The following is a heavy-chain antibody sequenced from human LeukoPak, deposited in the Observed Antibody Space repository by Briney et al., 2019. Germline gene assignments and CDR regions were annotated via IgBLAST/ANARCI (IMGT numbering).Heavy chain of an antibody. V-gene: IGHV3-30-3*01. CDR2: ISYDGSNK. CDR1: GFTFSSYA. J-gene: IGHJ4*02. CDR3: AREPLAYCGGDCYLYTLHYFDY. Sequence: GRSLRLSCAASGFTFSSYAMHWVRQAPGKGLEWVAVISYDGSNKYYADSVKGRFTISRDNSKNTLYLQMNSLRAEDTAVYYCAREPLAYCGGDCYLYTLHYFDYWGQGTLVTVSS. D-gene: IGHD2-21*01.